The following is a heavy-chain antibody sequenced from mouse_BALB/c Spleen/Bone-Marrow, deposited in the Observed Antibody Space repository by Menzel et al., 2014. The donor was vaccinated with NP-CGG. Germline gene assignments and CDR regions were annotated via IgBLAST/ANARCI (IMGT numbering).Heavy chain of an antibody. D-gene: IGHD1-3*01. CDR2: IDPANGNT. Sequence: EVQLQQSGAEVVKPGASVKLSCTASGFNIKDTYMHWVKQRPEQGLEWIGRIDPANGNTKYDPKFQGKTTITADTSSDTAYLQLVCLTSEDTAVYYRAQNNHGVYFDYQGQRTTLTAAS. CDR3: AQNNHGVYFDY. CDR1: GFNIKDTY. V-gene: IGHV14-3*02. J-gene: IGHJ2*01.